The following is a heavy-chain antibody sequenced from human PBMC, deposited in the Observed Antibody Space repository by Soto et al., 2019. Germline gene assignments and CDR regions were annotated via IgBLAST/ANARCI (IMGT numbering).Heavy chain of an antibody. Sequence: GASVKVSCKASGYTFTAYYMHWVRQAPGQGLEWMGRINPKNGDTNYVQKFQGRVTMTRDTSISTAYMELSSLTSGDTAVYYCARGVVVAPSYFQHWGQGTLVTVSS. V-gene: IGHV1-2*06. CDR3: ARGVVVAPSYFQH. D-gene: IGHD2-15*01. J-gene: IGHJ1*01. CDR1: GYTFTAYY. CDR2: INPKNGDT.